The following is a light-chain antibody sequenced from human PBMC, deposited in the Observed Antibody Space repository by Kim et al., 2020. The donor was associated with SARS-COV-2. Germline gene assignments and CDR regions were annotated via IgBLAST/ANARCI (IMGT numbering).Light chain of an antibody. J-gene: IGKJ1*01. CDR1: QSVSTN. V-gene: IGKV3-15*01. CDR3: QQYDNWPPT. CDR2: AAS. Sequence: SVSPGDRATLSCRASQSVSTNVAWYQQKPGQAPRLLIYAASTRATGIPARFSGSGSGTEFTLTISSLQSEDFAVYDCQQYDNWPPTFGQGTKLEI.